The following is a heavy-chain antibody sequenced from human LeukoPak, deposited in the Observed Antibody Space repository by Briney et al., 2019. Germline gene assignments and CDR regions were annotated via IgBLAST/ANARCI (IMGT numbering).Heavy chain of an antibody. Sequence: GGSLRLFCAAWGRFWMHWVGQGPGGGLVWVSHINGDGSWTSYADSVKGRFTISKDNAKNTVYLQMSNLRVEDTAVYYCVSFYETYWGRGTLVTVSS. CDR3: VSFYETY. J-gene: IGHJ4*02. V-gene: IGHV3-74*01. CDR1: GRFW. CDR2: INGDGSWT. D-gene: IGHD2/OR15-2a*01.